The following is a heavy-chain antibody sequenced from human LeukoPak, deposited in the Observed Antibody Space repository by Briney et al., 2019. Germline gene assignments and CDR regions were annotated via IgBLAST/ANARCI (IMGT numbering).Heavy chain of an antibody. D-gene: IGHD3-9*01. Sequence: GGSLRLSCAASGFTFSSYAMHWVRQAPGKGLEGVAVISYDGSNKYYADSVKGRFTISRDNSRNTLYLQMNSLRAEDTAVYYCARPLLRYFDWFNFDYWGQGTLVTISS. CDR1: GFTFSSYA. J-gene: IGHJ4*02. CDR2: ISYDGSNK. V-gene: IGHV3-30-3*01. CDR3: ARPLLRYFDWFNFDY.